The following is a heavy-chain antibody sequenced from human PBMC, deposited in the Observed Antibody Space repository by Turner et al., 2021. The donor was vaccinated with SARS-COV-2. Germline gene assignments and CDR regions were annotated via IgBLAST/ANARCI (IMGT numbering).Heavy chain of an antibody. V-gene: IGHV3-30*18. CDR1: GLTFSSYG. Sequence: QVQLVESGGGVVQPGRSLRPPCEASGLTFSSYGMHWVRQAPGKGLEWVAVISYDGSNKYYADSVKGRFTISRDNSKNTLYLQMNSLRAEDTAVYYCAKNPGPYCSGGSCYSGELDYWGQGTLVTVSS. D-gene: IGHD2-15*01. CDR2: ISYDGSNK. CDR3: AKNPGPYCSGGSCYSGELDY. J-gene: IGHJ4*02.